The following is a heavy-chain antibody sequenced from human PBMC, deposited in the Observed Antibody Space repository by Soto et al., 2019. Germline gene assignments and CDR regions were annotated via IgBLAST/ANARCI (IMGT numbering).Heavy chain of an antibody. CDR1: GGTFSSYA. D-gene: IGHD3-9*01. Sequence: QVQLVQSGAEVKKPGSSVKVSCKASGGTFSSYAISWVRQAPGQGLEWMGGIIPIFGTANYAQKFQGRVTITADESTSTAYMELSSLRSEDTAVYYCARGAYDILTGYYDYYYYGMDVWGQGTTVTVSS. V-gene: IGHV1-69*12. CDR3: ARGAYDILTGYYDYYYYGMDV. CDR2: IIPIFGTA. J-gene: IGHJ6*02.